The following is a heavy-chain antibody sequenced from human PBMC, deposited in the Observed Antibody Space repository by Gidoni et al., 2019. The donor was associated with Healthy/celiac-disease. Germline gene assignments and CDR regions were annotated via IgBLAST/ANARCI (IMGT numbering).Heavy chain of an antibody. CDR2: INSSSSTI. J-gene: IGHJ5*02. Sequence: EVQLVESGGGLVQPGGSLRLSCAASGFTFSSYSMNWVRQAPGKGLGWVSYINSSSSTIYYADSGKGRFTISRDNAKNSLYLQMNSLRDEDTAVYYCASQPYSAALNWFDPWGQGTLVTVSS. CDR1: GFTFSSYS. D-gene: IGHD2-2*01. V-gene: IGHV3-48*02. CDR3: ASQPYSAALNWFDP.